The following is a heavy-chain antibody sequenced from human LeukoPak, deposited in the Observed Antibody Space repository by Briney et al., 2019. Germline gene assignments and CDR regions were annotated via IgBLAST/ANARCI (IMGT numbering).Heavy chain of an antibody. Sequence: PGGSLRLSCAASGFTFSSYGMHWVRQAPGKGLEWVAVISYDGSNKYYADSVKGRLTISRDNSKNTLYLQMNSLRAEDTAVYYCAKARAKDRATVSDFRKSYYYYGMDVWGQGTTVTVPS. D-gene: IGHD4-11*01. CDR3: AKARAKDRATVSDFRKSYYYYGMDV. CDR2: ISYDGSNK. CDR1: GFTFSSYG. V-gene: IGHV3-30*18. J-gene: IGHJ6*02.